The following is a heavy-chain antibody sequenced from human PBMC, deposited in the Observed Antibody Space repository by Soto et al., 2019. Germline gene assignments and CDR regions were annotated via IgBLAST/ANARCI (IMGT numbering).Heavy chain of an antibody. CDR3: AKDSGRGSADYYFDY. CDR1: GFTLSSYA. Sequence: GGSLRLSCAASGFTLSSYAIHWVRQAPGKGLEWVAVISSSGNGKYSADSLKGRFTISRDNSKNTLYLQMNSLRAEDTAVYYCAKDSGRGSADYYFDYWGQGTLVTVSS. CDR2: ISSSGNGK. J-gene: IGHJ4*02. D-gene: IGHD3-10*01. V-gene: IGHV3-30*18.